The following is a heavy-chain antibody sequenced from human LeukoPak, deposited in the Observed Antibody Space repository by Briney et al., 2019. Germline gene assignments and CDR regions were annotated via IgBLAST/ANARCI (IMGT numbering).Heavy chain of an antibody. D-gene: IGHD6-19*01. Sequence: PGGSLRLSCAASGFTFSSYDMSWVRQAPGKGLDWVSGISFSGGKTYYADSVKGRFTISRDNSKNTLYLQMGGLRAEDTAVYYCARAAAETGAFRDNWFDPWGQGTLVTVSS. V-gene: IGHV3-23*01. CDR2: ISFSGGKT. J-gene: IGHJ5*02. CDR3: ARAAAETGAFRDNWFDP. CDR1: GFTFSSYD.